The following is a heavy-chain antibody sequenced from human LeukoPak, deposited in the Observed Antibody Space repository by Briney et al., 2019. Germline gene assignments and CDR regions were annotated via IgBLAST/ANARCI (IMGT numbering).Heavy chain of an antibody. D-gene: IGHD2-21*02. CDR2: IYYSGTT. J-gene: IGHJ2*01. Sequence: RTSETLSLTCSVSGGSISSVSTYSSNNYYWGWIRQPPEKGLEWIGHIYYSGTTKYNPALDSRVTISVDTSNNQFSLSLNSVTAADTAVYYCARLISCGGDCHFVPNWYFDLWGRGTLVTVSS. CDR3: ARLISCGGDCHFVPNWYFDL. CDR1: GGSISSVSTYSSNNYY. V-gene: IGHV4-61*05.